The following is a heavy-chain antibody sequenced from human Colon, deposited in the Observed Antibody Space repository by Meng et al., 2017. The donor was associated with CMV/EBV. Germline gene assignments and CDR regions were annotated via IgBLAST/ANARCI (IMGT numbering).Heavy chain of an antibody. V-gene: IGHV4-59*01. CDR1: GGSFSGYY. D-gene: IGHD4-23*01. CDR2: IYYSGNT. CDR3: ARVKYYGGNSEQFDY. J-gene: IGHJ4*02. Sequence: SETLSLTCAVYGGSFSGYYWSWIRQPPGKGLEWIGYIYYSGNTNYNPSLKSRVTISLDTSKNQFSLKLRSVTAADTAVYYCARVKYYGGNSEQFDYWGQGTLVTVSS.